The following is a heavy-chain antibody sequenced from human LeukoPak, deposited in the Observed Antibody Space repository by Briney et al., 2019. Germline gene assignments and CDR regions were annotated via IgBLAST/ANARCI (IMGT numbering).Heavy chain of an antibody. V-gene: IGHV3-48*03. CDR3: AREGSSSWSRRGRFDC. J-gene: IGHJ4*02. Sequence: GALRLSCAASGFTFSTYEMNWVRQAPGKGLEWVSYISGSGSTTYYADSVRGRFTISRDNAKNSLFLQMNSLGAEDTAVYYCAREGSSSWSRRGRFDCWGQGTLV. CDR1: GFTFSTYE. D-gene: IGHD6-13*01. CDR2: ISGSGSTT.